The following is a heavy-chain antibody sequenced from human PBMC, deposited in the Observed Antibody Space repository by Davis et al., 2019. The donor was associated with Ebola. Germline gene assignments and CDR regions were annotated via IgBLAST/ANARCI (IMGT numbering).Heavy chain of an antibody. V-gene: IGHV4-39*07. CDR1: GGSISSSSYY. CDR2: IYYSGST. J-gene: IGHJ5*02. CDR3: ARDRGGMTGYWFDP. Sequence: SETLSLTCTVSGGSISSSSYYWGWIRQPPGKGLEWIGSIYYSGSTYYNPSLKSRVTISVDKSKNQFSLKLSSVTAADTAVYYCARDRGGMTGYWFDPWGQGTLVTVSS. D-gene: IGHD3-10*01.